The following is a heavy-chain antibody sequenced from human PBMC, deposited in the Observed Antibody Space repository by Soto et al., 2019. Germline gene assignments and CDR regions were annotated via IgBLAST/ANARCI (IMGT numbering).Heavy chain of an antibody. V-gene: IGHV3-64*02. CDR1: GFTFSSYG. Sequence: GGSLRLSCAASGFTFSSYGMHWVRQAPGKGLEYVSVISCNGSSTYYADSVKGRFTISRDNSKNTLYLQMGSLRAEDMAVYCCARVELDEYGDYYYYYMDVWGKGTTVTVSS. CDR2: ISCNGSST. D-gene: IGHD4-17*01. J-gene: IGHJ6*03. CDR3: ARVELDEYGDYYYYYMDV.